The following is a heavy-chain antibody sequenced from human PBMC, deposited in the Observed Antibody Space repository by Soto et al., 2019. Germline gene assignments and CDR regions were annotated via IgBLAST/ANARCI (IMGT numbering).Heavy chain of an antibody. D-gene: IGHD3-10*01. CDR2: IILILGIA. CDR3: ARDYYGSGSYFRFDP. V-gene: IGHV1-69*08. CDR1: GGTFSSYT. J-gene: IGHJ5*02. Sequence: QVQLVQSGAEVKKPGSSVKVSCKASGGTFSSYTISWVRQAPGQGLEWMGRIILILGIANYAQKFQGRVTITADKSTSTAYMELSSLRSEDTAVYYCARDYYGSGSYFRFDPWGQGTLVTVSS.